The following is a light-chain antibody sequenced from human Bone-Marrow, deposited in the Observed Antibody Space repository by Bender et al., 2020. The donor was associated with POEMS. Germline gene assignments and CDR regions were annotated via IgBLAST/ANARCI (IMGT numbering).Light chain of an antibody. Sequence: HSALTQPRSVSGSPGQSVTISCTGTSSDFGNYNLVSWYQQVPGKAPKLIIHEGSKRPSGVSHRFSGSRSGYTASLTISGLQAEDEANYYCSSYTNSRTVIFGGGTKLTVL. CDR2: EGS. J-gene: IGLJ2*01. CDR3: SSYTNSRTVI. CDR1: SSDFGNYNL. V-gene: IGLV2-14*02.